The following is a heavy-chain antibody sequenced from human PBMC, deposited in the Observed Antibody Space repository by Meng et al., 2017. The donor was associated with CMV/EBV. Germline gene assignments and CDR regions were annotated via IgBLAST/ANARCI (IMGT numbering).Heavy chain of an antibody. CDR2: IYHSGST. CDR1: SIRSSNW. D-gene: IGHD2-2*01. CDR3: ARIPGGYCSSTSCYVFDY. Sequence: SIRSSNWWSWVRQPPGKGLEWIGEIYHSGSTNYNPSLKSRVTISVDKSKNQFSLKLSSVTAADTAVYYCARIPGGYCSSTSCYVFDYWGQGTLVTVSS. V-gene: IGHV4-4*02. J-gene: IGHJ4*02.